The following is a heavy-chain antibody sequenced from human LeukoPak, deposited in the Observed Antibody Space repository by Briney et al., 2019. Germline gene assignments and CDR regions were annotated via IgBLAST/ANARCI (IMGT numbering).Heavy chain of an antibody. CDR3: ARDRGFCSGGSCYRWFDP. Sequence: SETLSLTCTVSGGSISSYYWNWIRQPPGKGLEWIAYIYYSGSTNYNPSLKSRVTISVDTSKKQFSLKLSSVTAADTAVYYCARDRGFCSGGSCYRWFDPWGQGTLVTVSS. J-gene: IGHJ5*02. CDR1: GGSISSYY. CDR2: IYYSGST. V-gene: IGHV4-59*01. D-gene: IGHD2-15*01.